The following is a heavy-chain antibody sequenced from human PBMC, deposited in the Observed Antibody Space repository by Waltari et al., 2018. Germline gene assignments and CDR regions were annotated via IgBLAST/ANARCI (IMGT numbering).Heavy chain of an antibody. Sequence: QVQLVQSGAEVKKPGSSVKVSCKDFGGTCTSYALSWVRQAPGQGLEWMGGIIPIFGTANYAQKFQGRVTITADESTSTAYMELSSLRSEDTAVYYCARGGSTSSTLDYWGQGTLVTVSS. CDR3: ARGGSTSSTLDY. CDR2: IIPIFGTA. V-gene: IGHV1-69*01. CDR1: GGTCTSYA. J-gene: IGHJ4*02. D-gene: IGHD2-2*01.